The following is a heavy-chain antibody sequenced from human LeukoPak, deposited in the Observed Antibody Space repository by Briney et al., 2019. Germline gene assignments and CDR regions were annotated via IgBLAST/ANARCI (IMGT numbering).Heavy chain of an antibody. CDR3: ARARLLLRLFDY. V-gene: IGHV4-34*01. D-gene: IGHD3-22*01. J-gene: IGHJ4*02. Sequence: SETLSLTCAVYGGSFSGYYWSWIRQPPGKGLEWIGEINHSGSTNYNPSLKSRVTISVDTSKNQFSLKPSSVTAADTAVYYCARARLLLRLFDYWGQGTLVTVSS. CDR1: GGSFSGYY. CDR2: INHSGST.